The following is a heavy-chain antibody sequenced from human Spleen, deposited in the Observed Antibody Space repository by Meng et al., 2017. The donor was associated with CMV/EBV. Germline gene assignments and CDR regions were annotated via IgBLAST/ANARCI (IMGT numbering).Heavy chain of an antibody. J-gene: IGHJ5*02. CDR1: GFTFSSYW. Sequence: GESLKISCAASGFTFSSYWMSWVRQAPGKGLEWVSLIYSGGSSTYYADSVKGRFTISRDNSKNTLNLQMNSLRAEDTAVYYCAKVSINYDWFDPWGQGTLVTVSS. CDR3: AKVSINYDWFDP. CDR2: IYSGGSST. D-gene: IGHD4-11*01. V-gene: IGHV3-23*03.